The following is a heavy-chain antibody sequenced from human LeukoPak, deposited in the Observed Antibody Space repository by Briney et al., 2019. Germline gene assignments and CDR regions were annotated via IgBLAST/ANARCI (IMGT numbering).Heavy chain of an antibody. CDR2: ISVGAEYI. Sequence: PGGSLRLSCAASGFTFSTYVMNWVRQAPGKGLEWVSTISVGAEYIFYADSVKGRFTISRDNAKNLLLLQMNSLRAEDTAVYYCAREGVRGSEAIDAMDVWGQGTMVTVSS. J-gene: IGHJ3*01. CDR1: GFTFSTYV. CDR3: AREGVRGSEAIDAMDV. V-gene: IGHV3-21*01. D-gene: IGHD3-10*01.